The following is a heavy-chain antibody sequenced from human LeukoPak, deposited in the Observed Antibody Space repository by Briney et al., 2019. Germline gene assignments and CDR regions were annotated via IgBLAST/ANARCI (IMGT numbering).Heavy chain of an antibody. V-gene: IGHV3-64D*09. Sequence: GGSLRLSCSASGFTFRSYTMHWVCQAPGKGLECVSAVSTTGGSTYYADSVKGRFTISRDNSRNTLYLQMNSLRADDTAVYYCVKERYAYAFDYWGQGALVTVS. CDR2: VSTTGGST. J-gene: IGHJ4*02. CDR3: VKERYAYAFDY. CDR1: GFTFRSYT. D-gene: IGHD5-18*01.